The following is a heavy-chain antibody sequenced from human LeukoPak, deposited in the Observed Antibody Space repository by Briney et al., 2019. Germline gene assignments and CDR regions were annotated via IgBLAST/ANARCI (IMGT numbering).Heavy chain of an antibody. CDR1: GYSISSGYY. CDR2: IYRSGST. J-gene: IGHJ3*02. CDR3: ARGSSIFGVVITEGHDAFDI. Sequence: PSETLSLTCSVSGYSISSGYYWGWIRPPPGKGLEWIGSIYRSGSTFYKPSLKSRVTISVDTSNNQFSLKLSSVTAADTAVYYCARGSSIFGVVITEGHDAFDIWGQGTMVTVSS. D-gene: IGHD3-3*01. V-gene: IGHV4-38-2*02.